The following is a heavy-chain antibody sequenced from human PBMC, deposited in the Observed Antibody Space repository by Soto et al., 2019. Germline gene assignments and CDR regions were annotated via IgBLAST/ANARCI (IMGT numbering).Heavy chain of an antibody. CDR2: IYYTGKT. D-gene: IGHD3-9*01. CDR3: ARSILTCYYVLEP. CDR1: GDSLTSYY. Sequence: QVQLQESGPGLVKPSETLSLTCSVSGDSLTSYYWTWVRQPPGKGLEWIGYIYYTGKTNYNPSLKGRVTISMDLSKNQSSLELRSRTAADTAVYYGARSILTCYYVLEPWGQGPLVIVSA. J-gene: IGHJ5*02. V-gene: IGHV4-59*01.